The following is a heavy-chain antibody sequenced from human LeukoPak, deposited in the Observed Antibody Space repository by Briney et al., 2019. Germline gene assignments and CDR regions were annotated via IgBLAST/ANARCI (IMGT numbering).Heavy chain of an antibody. V-gene: IGHV1-69*06. J-gene: IGHJ1*01. CDR1: VGTFSRYA. Sequence: SVKVSCTASVGTFSRYANSWVRQAPGQGVEWMGGIIPIFGTANYAQKFQGRVTITADKSTSTAYMELSSLRSEDTAVYYCAREGTGSSLSEYFQHWGQGTLVTVSS. CDR2: IIPIFGTA. CDR3: AREGTGSSLSEYFQH. D-gene: IGHD3-10*01.